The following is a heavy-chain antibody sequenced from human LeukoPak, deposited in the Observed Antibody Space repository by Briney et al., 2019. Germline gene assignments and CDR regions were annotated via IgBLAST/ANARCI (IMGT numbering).Heavy chain of an antibody. CDR3: ARDGSRSIAARPGFDY. CDR1: GYTFTSYA. V-gene: IGHV1-3*01. Sequence: ASVKVSCKASGYTFTSYAMHWVRQAPGQRLEWMGWINAGNGNTKYSQKFQGRVTITRDTSASTAYMELSSLRSEDTAVYYCARDGSRSIAARPGFDYWGQGTLVTVSS. D-gene: IGHD6-6*01. J-gene: IGHJ4*02. CDR2: INAGNGNT.